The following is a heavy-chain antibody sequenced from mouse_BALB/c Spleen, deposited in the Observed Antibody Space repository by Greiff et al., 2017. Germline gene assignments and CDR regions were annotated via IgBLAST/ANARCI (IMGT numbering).Heavy chain of an antibody. Sequence: VQLKQSGPDLVKPSQSLSLTCTVTGYSITSGYSWHWIRQFPGNKLEWMGYIHYSGSTNYNPSLKSRISITRDTSKNQFFLQLNSVTTEDTATYYCALYDGYYEGFAYWGQGTLVTVSA. CDR1: GYSITSGYS. J-gene: IGHJ3*01. V-gene: IGHV3-1*02. CDR3: ALYDGYYEGFAY. D-gene: IGHD2-3*01. CDR2: IHYSGST.